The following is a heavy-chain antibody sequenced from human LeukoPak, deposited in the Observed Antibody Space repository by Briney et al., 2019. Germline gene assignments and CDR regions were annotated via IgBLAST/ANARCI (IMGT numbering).Heavy chain of an antibody. V-gene: IGHV4-34*01. CDR1: GGSFSGYY. J-gene: IGHJ6*02. Sequence: PSETLSLTCAVYGGSFSGYYWSWIRQPPGKGLEWIGEINHSGSTNYNPSLKSRVTISVDTSKNQFSLKLSSVTAADTAVYYCAREPRRMVYARYYYGMDVWGQGTTVTVSS. D-gene: IGHD2-8*01. CDR2: INHSGST. CDR3: AREPRRMVYARYYYGMDV.